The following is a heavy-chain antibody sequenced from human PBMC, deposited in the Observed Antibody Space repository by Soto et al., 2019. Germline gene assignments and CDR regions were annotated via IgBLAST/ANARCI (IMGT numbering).Heavy chain of an antibody. Sequence: ASVKVSCKASGYTFTSYYMHWVRQSPGQGLEWMGIINPSGGSTSYAQKFQGRVTMTRDTSTSTVYMELSSLRSEDTAVYYCATGPPVPYSSSPAPHFDCWGQGALVTVSS. CDR2: INPSGGST. D-gene: IGHD6-13*01. CDR1: GYTFTSYY. CDR3: ATGPPVPYSSSPAPHFDC. J-gene: IGHJ4*02. V-gene: IGHV1-46*01.